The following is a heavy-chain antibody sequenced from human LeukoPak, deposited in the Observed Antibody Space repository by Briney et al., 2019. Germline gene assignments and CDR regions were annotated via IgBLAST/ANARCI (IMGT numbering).Heavy chain of an antibody. D-gene: IGHD6-13*01. Sequence: SETLSLTCTVSGGSIXSYYWSWIRQPPGXXXXWIGYIYYSGTTNYNPSLKSRVTISVDTSKNQFSLKLSSVTAADTAVYYCARGVYIAAAQYGYWGQGTLVTVSS. CDR1: GGSIXSYY. CDR3: ARGVYIAAAQYGY. CDR2: IYYSGTT. J-gene: IGHJ4*02. V-gene: IGHV4-59*01.